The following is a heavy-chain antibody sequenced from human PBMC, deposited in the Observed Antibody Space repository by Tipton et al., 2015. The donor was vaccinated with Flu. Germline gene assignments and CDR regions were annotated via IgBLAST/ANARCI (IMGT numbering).Heavy chain of an antibody. CDR1: GGSISSSSYY. J-gene: IGHJ4*02. V-gene: IGHV4-39*07. Sequence: TLSLTCTVSGGSISSSSYYWGWIRQPPGKGLEWIGSIYYSGSTYYNTSLKSRVTISVDTSKNQFSLKLSSVTAADTAVYYCSRGKGDFDYWGQGTLVTVSS. CDR2: IYYSGST. CDR3: SRGKGDFDY.